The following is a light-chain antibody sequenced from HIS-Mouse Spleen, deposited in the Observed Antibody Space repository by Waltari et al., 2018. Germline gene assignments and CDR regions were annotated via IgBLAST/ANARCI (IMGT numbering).Light chain of an antibody. CDR3: AAWDDSLNGNYV. V-gene: IGLV1-44*01. CDR2: SNN. J-gene: IGLJ1*01. CDR1: SSKIGRNT. Sequence: QSVLTQPPSASGTPGQRVTISCSGSSSKIGRNTVNWYQQLPGTAPKLLIYSNNQRPSGVPDRFSGSKSGTSASLAISGLQSEDEADYYCAAWDDSLNGNYVFGTGTKVTVL.